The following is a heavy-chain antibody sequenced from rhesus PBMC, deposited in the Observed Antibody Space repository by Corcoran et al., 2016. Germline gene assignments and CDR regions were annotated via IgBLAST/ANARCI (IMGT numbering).Heavy chain of an antibody. Sequence: QVQLQESGPGLLKPSETLSLPCAVSGGSCSRFWWSWLRHPPGKGLEWIGEINGNSVSTNYNPSRKSRVTSAKAASKNQFALKLNSVTAADTAVYAGARHSPGNSLDVWGRGVLVTVSS. CDR3: ARHSPGNSLDV. CDR2: INGNSVST. J-gene: IGHJ5-2*02. V-gene: IGHV4-80*01. CDR1: GGSCSRFW.